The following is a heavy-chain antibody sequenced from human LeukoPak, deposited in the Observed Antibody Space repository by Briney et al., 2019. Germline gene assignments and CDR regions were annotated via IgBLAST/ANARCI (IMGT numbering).Heavy chain of an antibody. Sequence: SETLSLTCAVYGGSFSGYYWSGIRQPPGKGLEWIGEINHSGSTNYNPSLKSRVTISVDTSKNQFSLKLSSVTAADTAVYYCARHRRAGILTDYYKNWFDPWGQGTLVTVSS. D-gene: IGHD3-9*01. V-gene: IGHV4-34*01. CDR1: GGSFSGYY. CDR3: ARHRRAGILTDYYKNWFDP. J-gene: IGHJ5*02. CDR2: INHSGST.